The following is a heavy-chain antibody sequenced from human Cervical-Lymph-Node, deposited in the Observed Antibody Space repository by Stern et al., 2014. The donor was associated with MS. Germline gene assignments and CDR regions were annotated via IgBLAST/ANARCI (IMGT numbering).Heavy chain of an antibody. D-gene: IGHD5/OR15-5a*01. CDR1: GGSISSGSHY. J-gene: IGHJ5*01. V-gene: IGHV4-61*02. Sequence: QLQLQESGPGLVKPSQTLSLTCTVSGGSISSGSHYWSWIRQPAGKGLEWVGRIYSTGRADYNPSFKRRVTMSVDTSKAQFSLELRSVTAADTAMYYCAREWIYEVSWFDSWGQGSLVIVS. CDR3: AREWIYEVSWFDS. CDR2: IYSTGRA.